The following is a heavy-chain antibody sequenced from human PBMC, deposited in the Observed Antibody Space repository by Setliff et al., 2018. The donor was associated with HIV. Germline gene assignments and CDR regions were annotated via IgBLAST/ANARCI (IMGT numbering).Heavy chain of an antibody. CDR1: GFTFSSYA. Sequence: GGSLRLSCASSGFTFSSYAMTWVRQAPGKGLECVAVISGSGGDTYYADSVKGRFVISREKSKSTLYLHMNSLRAEDTAIYYCTSGVGHSDHDYWGQGTLVTVSS. V-gene: IGHV3-23*01. J-gene: IGHJ4*02. CDR3: TSGVGHSDHDY. D-gene: IGHD1-26*01. CDR2: ISGSGGDT.